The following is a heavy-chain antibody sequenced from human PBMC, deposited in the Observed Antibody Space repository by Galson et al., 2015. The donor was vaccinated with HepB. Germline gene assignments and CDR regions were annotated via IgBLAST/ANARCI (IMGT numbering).Heavy chain of an antibody. J-gene: IGHJ6*02. CDR3: ASVRTAMVDYYYYGMDV. CDR1: GFTFSSYA. Sequence: SLRLSCAASGFTFSSYAMHWVRQAPGKGLEWVAVISYDGSNKYYADSVKGRFTISRDNSKNTLYLQMNSLRAEDTAVYYCASVRTAMVDYYYYGMDVWGQGTTVTVSS. CDR2: ISYDGSNK. D-gene: IGHD5-18*01. V-gene: IGHV3-30-3*01.